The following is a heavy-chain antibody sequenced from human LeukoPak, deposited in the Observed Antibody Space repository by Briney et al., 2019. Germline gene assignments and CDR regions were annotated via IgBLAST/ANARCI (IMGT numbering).Heavy chain of an antibody. J-gene: IGHJ5*02. V-gene: IGHV6-1*01. CDR2: TWFMSIWKT. CDR1: GDSVSSDRAA. D-gene: IGHD6-19*01. CDR3: ARAGHGSHWFDP. Sequence: SQTLSLTCAISGDSVSSDRAAWNWIRQSPSRGLEWLGRTWFMSIWKTEYAVSAQARATINADTSKNQFSLHLNSVTPEDTAVYYCARAGHGSHWFDPWGQGALVTVSS.